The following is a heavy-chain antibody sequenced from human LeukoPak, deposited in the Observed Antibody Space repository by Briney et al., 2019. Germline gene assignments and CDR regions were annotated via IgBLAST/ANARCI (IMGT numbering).Heavy chain of an antibody. D-gene: IGHD5-24*01. J-gene: IGHJ4*02. CDR2: ISYDGSNK. V-gene: IGHV3-30-3*01. CDR3: ARDFSMATQTLDY. Sequence: GGSLRLSCAASGFTFSSYAMHWVRQAPGKGLEWVAVISYDGSNKYYADSVKGRFTISRDNSKNTLYLQMNSLRAEDTAVYYCARDFSMATQTLDYWGQGTLVTVSS. CDR1: GFTFSSYA.